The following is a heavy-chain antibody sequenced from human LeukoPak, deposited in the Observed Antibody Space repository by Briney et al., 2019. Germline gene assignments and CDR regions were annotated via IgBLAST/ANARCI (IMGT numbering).Heavy chain of an antibody. D-gene: IGHD4-11*01. CDR1: GGSINGFH. CDR2: IYNSGST. V-gene: IGHV4-59*01. J-gene: IGHJ4*02. CDR3: ARDGLQGSIL. Sequence: PSETLSLTRTVSGGSINGFHWSWIRQPPGQGLEWIGYIYNSGSTTYNPSLKSRVTISVDTSKNQFSLRLRSVTAVDTAVYYCARDGLQGSILWGQGTLVSVSS.